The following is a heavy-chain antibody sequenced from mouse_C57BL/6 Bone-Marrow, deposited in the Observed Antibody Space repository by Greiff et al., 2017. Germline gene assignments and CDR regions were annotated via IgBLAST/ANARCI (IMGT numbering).Heavy chain of an antibody. CDR3: AREGSYYVYFLDY. J-gene: IGHJ2*01. V-gene: IGHV1-81*01. CDR1: GYTFTSYG. Sequence: VQLQQSGAELARPGASVKLSCKASGYTFTSYGISWVKQRTGQGLEWIGEIYPRSGNTYYNEKLKGKATLTADKASSTADMELRSLTSEDSAVYVCAREGSYYVYFLDYWGQGTALTVSS. CDR2: IYPRSGNT. D-gene: IGHD2-1*01.